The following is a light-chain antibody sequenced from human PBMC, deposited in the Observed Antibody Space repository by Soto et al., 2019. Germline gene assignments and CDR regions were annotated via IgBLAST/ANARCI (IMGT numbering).Light chain of an antibody. V-gene: IGKV3D-20*01. J-gene: IGKJ1*01. CDR3: QQYGSIPWT. CDR1: QRVSNNF. CDR2: DAT. Sequence: VVLTQFPGTLSLSPGETATLSCGASQRVSNNFLGWYQQKPGLPPRLLIYDATSRANGIPERFSGRGSGTHFTLTISRLEPEDFAVYYCQQYGSIPWTFGRGTKVDI.